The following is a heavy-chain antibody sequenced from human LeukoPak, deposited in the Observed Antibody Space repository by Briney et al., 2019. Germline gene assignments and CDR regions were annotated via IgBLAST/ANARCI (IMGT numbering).Heavy chain of an antibody. CDR3: ARDKAPNNWNYVYGPTAYAFDI. Sequence: SETLSLTCTVSGGSISSGGYYWSWIRQPPGKGLEWIGYIYHSGSTYYNPSLKSRVTISVDRSKNQFSLKLSSVTAADTAVYYCARDKAPNNWNYVYGPTAYAFDIWGQGTMVTVSS. CDR1: GGSISSGGYY. J-gene: IGHJ3*02. D-gene: IGHD1-7*01. V-gene: IGHV4-30-2*01. CDR2: IYHSGST.